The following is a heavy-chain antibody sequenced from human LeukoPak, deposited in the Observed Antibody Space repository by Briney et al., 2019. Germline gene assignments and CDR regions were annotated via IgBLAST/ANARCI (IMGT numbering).Heavy chain of an antibody. J-gene: IGHJ2*01. V-gene: IGHV4-4*09. CDR3: ARFYSGPSGWFVLWFFDL. D-gene: IGHD6-19*01. Sequence: PSETLPLTCTVSGGSVSSYYWSWIRQPPGKGLEWIGYIYNSENTKYNSSLESRVTMSIDTSKNRLFLKLSSVTAADTAVYYCARFYSGPSGWFVLWFFDLWGRGTLVTVSS. CDR2: IYNSENT. CDR1: GGSVSSYY.